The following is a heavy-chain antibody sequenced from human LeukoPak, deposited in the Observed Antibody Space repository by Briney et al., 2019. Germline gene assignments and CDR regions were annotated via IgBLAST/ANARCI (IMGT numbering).Heavy chain of an antibody. J-gene: IGHJ5*02. CDR1: GVTFSHYG. CDR2: LSYDGTTK. Sequence: GWSLRLSCAASGVTFSHYGMHWVRPAPGKGLAWVAVLSYDGTTKYYGDSVKGRFTLSRDNSKTTLYLQMISLRAEDTAVYYCARDRFLPPPGKDIVVVPAANWFDPWGQGTLVTVSS. V-gene: IGHV3-30*03. D-gene: IGHD2-2*01. CDR3: ARDRFLPPPGKDIVVVPAANWFDP.